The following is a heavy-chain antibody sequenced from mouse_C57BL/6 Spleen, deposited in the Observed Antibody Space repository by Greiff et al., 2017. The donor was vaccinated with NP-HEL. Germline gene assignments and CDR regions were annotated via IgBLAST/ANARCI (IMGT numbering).Heavy chain of an antibody. Sequence: VQLQQPGAELVKPGASVKLSCKASGYTFTSYWMHWVKQRPGQGLEWIGMIHPNSGSTNYNEKFKSKATLTVDKSSSTAYMQLSSLTSEDSAVYYCARIRGLLDGYYFDYWGQGTTLTVSS. D-gene: IGHD1-1*01. CDR2: IHPNSGST. V-gene: IGHV1-64*01. J-gene: IGHJ2*01. CDR3: ARIRGLLDGYYFDY. CDR1: GYTFTSYW.